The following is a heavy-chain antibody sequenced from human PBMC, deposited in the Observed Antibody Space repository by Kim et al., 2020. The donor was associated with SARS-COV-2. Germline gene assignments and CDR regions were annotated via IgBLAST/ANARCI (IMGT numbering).Heavy chain of an antibody. D-gene: IGHD3-10*01. V-gene: IGHV3-30*18. CDR2: ISYDGSNK. Sequence: GGSLRLSCAASGFTFSSYGMHWVRQAPGKGLEWVAVISYDGSNKYYADSVKGRFTISRDNSKNTLYLQMNSLRAEDTAVYYCAKIGRFGELGYYYGMDVWGQGTTVTVSS. J-gene: IGHJ6*02. CDR1: GFTFSSYG. CDR3: AKIGRFGELGYYYGMDV.